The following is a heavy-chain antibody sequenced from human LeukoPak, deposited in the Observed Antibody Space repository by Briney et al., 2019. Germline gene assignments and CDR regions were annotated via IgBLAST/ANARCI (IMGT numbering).Heavy chain of an antibody. J-gene: IGHJ4*02. V-gene: IGHV4-30-4*08. CDR1: GGSINSGDYY. CDR3: ARVYYYDSTGYYYQYYFDY. D-gene: IGHD3-22*01. CDR2: IYYSGST. Sequence: PSQTLCLTCTVSGGSINSGDYYWTWIRQPPGKGLEWIGYIYYSGSTYYNPSLKSRVTISVDTSKNQFSLKLSSVTAADTAVYYCARVYYYDSTGYYYQYYFDYWGQGTLVTVSS.